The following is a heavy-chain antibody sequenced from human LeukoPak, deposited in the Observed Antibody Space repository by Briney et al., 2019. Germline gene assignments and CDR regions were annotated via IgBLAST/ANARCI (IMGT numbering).Heavy chain of an antibody. CDR3: AIINVYDYDRYYYYYMDV. J-gene: IGHJ6*03. Sequence: ASVKVSCKVSGYTLTELSMHWVRQAPGKGLEWMGGFDPEDGETIYAQKFQGRVTMSEDTSTDTAYMELSSLRSEDTAVYYCAIINVYDYDRYYYYYMDVWGKGTTVTVSS. CDR1: GYTLTELS. V-gene: IGHV1-24*01. D-gene: IGHD3-22*01. CDR2: FDPEDGET.